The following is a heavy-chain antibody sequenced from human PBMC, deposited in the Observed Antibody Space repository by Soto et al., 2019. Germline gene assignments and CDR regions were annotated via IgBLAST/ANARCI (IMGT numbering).Heavy chain of an antibody. J-gene: IGHJ4*02. CDR2: IFYSGST. CDR3: ARDHRGTYSRTIDS. CDR1: GVSISNTAYY. D-gene: IGHD1-26*01. Sequence: SETLSLTCAVSGVSISNTAYYWGWIRQPPGKGLEWIGTIFYSGSTYYNPSLKSRVTISVDTSNNQFSLKLNSATAADTAVYYCARDHRGTYSRTIDSCGQGTLVTVSA. V-gene: IGHV4-39*02.